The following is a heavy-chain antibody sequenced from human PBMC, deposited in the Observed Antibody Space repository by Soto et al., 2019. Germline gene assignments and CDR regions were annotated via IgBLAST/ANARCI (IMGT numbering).Heavy chain of an antibody. V-gene: IGHV3-21*01. J-gene: IGHJ3*02. D-gene: IGHD3-3*01. Sequence: EVQLVESGGGLVKPGGSLRLSCAASGFTFSSYSMNWVRQAPGKGLEWVSSISSSSSYIYYADSVKGRFTISRDNAKNSLYLQMNSLRAEDTAVYYCARDLGSGYDAFDIWGQGTMVTVSS. CDR2: ISSSSSYI. CDR3: ARDLGSGYDAFDI. CDR1: GFTFSSYS.